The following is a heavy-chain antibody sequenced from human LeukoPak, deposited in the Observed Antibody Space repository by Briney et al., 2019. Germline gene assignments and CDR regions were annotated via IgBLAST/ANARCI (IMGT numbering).Heavy chain of an antibody. J-gene: IGHJ4*02. Sequence: GGSLRLSCAASGFTFSNAWMSWVRQAPGKGLEWVGRIKSKTDGGTTDYAAPVKGRFTISRDDSKNTPYLQMNSLKTEDTAVYYCTTDGSGWYAFDYWGQGTLVSVSS. CDR2: IKSKTDGGTT. CDR3: TTDGSGWYAFDY. V-gene: IGHV3-15*01. CDR1: GFTFSNAW. D-gene: IGHD6-19*01.